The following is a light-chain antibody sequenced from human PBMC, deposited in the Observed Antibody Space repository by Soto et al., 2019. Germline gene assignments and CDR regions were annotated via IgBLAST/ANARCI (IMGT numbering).Light chain of an antibody. J-gene: IGKJ5*01. CDR3: QQLKNYPIT. Sequence: IQLTQSPSSLSASVGDRVTFTCRASEDISSYLVWYQQKPGAAPKLLIYAASALHSGVPSRFSGSGSGTDVTLTISSLHPEDGAVDFGQQLKNYPITFGQGTRLEIK. V-gene: IGKV1-9*01. CDR2: AAS. CDR1: EDISSY.